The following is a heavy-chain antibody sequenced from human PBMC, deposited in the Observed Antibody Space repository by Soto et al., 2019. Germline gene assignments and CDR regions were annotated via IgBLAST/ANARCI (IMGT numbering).Heavy chain of an antibody. CDR1: GGSISSYY. V-gene: IGHV4-59*08. Sequence: TSETLSLTCTVSGGSISSYYWSWIRQPPGKGLEWIGYIYYSGSTNYNPSLKSRVTISVDTSKNQFSLKLSSVTAADTAVYYCARWDTAMVTGEYYFDYWGQGTLVTVSS. D-gene: IGHD5-18*01. CDR3: ARWDTAMVTGEYYFDY. J-gene: IGHJ4*02. CDR2: IYYSGST.